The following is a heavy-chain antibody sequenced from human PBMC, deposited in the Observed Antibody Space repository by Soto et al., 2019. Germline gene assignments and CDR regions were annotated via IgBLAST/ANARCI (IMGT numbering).Heavy chain of an antibody. CDR1: GFTFSSYW. CDR3: ARDPEGYYGSGTENNHY. Sequence: GGSLRLSCAASGFTFSSYWMSWVRQAPGKGLEWVANIKQDGSEKYYVDSVKGRFTISRDNAKNLLYLQMNSLRAEDTAVYYCARDPEGYYGSGTENNHYWGQGTLVTVSS. CDR2: IKQDGSEK. J-gene: IGHJ4*02. D-gene: IGHD3-10*01. V-gene: IGHV3-7*01.